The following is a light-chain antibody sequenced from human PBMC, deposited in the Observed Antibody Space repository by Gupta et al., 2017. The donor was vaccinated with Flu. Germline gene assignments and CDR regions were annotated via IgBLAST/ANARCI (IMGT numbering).Light chain of an antibody. Sequence: DIVISRTPDALALSLRERASITCKSSQSNLYSAKHKNYLARYQQKPGQPPRLLIYWASTREYGVPDRFSGRGSGTDFTLTISSLQAEDVALYYCQQDYSTSLTLGHGTKLDTK. CDR2: WAS. J-gene: IGKJ3*01. CDR1: QSNLYSAKHKNY. CDR3: QQDYSTSLT. V-gene: IGKV4-1*01.